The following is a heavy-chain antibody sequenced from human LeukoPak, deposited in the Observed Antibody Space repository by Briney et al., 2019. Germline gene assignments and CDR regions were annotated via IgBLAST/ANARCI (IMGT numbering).Heavy chain of an antibody. CDR3: ARYDYGDYRNWFDP. V-gene: IGHV4-30-2*01. CDR2: IYHSGST. Sequence: SETLSLTCTVSGGSVSSGSYSWSWIRQPPGKGLEWIGYIYHSGSTYYNPSLKSRVTISVDRSKNQFSLKLSSVTAADTAVYYCARYDYGDYRNWFDPWGQGTLVTVSS. J-gene: IGHJ5*02. D-gene: IGHD4-17*01. CDR1: GGSVSSGSYS.